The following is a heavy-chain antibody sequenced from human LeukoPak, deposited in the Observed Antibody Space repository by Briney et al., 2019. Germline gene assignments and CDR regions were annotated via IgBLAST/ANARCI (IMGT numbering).Heavy chain of an antibody. V-gene: IGHV3-23*01. CDR3: AKGQFLTGYYSPFDY. CDR2: ISGSGGST. Sequence: PGGSLRLSCAASGFTFSSYAMSWVRQAPGKGLEWVSAISGSGGSTYYADSVKGRFTIFRDNSKNTLYLQMNSLRAEDAAVYYCAKGQFLTGYYSPFDYWGQGTLVSVSS. D-gene: IGHD3-9*01. CDR1: GFTFSSYA. J-gene: IGHJ4*02.